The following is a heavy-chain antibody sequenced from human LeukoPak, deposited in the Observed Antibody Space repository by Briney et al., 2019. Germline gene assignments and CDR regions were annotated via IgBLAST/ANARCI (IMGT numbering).Heavy chain of an antibody. CDR1: GGTFSSHA. J-gene: IGHJ4*02. V-gene: IGHV1-69*05. D-gene: IGHD1-26*01. CDR2: IIPIFGTA. CDR3: AKEIVGATVDY. Sequence: SVKVSCKASGGTFSSHAISWVRQAPGQGLEWMGGIIPIFGTANYAQKFQGRVTITTDESTSTAYMELSSLRSEDTAVYYCAKEIVGATVDYWGQGTLVTVSS.